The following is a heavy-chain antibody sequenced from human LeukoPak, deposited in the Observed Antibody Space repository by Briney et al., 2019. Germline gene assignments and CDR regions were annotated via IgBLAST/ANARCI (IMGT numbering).Heavy chain of an antibody. J-gene: IGHJ6*04. Sequence: GGSLRLSCAASGFTFSSYGMHWVRQAPGKGLEWVAVIWYDGSNKYYADSVKGRFTISRDNSKNTLYLQMNSLRAEDTAVYYCAKQRKYSSGWYSWLSHSMDVWGKGTTVTVSS. CDR3: AKQRKYSSGWYSWLSHSMDV. CDR2: IWYDGSNK. D-gene: IGHD6-19*01. V-gene: IGHV3-33*06. CDR1: GFTFSSYG.